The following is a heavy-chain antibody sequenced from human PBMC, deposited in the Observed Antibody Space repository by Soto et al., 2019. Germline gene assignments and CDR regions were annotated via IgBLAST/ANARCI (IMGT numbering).Heavy chain of an antibody. CDR3: ARDFESSAIAP. D-gene: IGHD3-16*01. J-gene: IGHJ5*02. CDR2: IAYSGDT. Sequence: QVHLQQSGPGLVKPSETLSLTCAVSGGSIISADSYWFWIRKHPGKGLEWIGYIAYSGDTYYNPSLRSRVTTSADTSEYKFSLTLKSVTAADTAVYFCARDFESSAIAPWGQGTSVTVSS. CDR1: GGSIISADSY. V-gene: IGHV4-31*11.